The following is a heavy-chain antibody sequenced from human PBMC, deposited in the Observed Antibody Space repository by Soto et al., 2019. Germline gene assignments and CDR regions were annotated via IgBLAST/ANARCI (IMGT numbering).Heavy chain of an antibody. V-gene: IGHV1-2*04. Sequence: ASVKLSCKASGYTFTGYYMHCVRQAPGQGLEWMGWINPNSGGTNYAQKFQGWVTMTRDTSISTAYMELSRLRSDDTAVYYCALISGSYPFDYWGQGTLVTVSS. CDR1: GYTFTGYY. CDR2: INPNSGGT. CDR3: ALISGSYPFDY. D-gene: IGHD3-10*01. J-gene: IGHJ4*02.